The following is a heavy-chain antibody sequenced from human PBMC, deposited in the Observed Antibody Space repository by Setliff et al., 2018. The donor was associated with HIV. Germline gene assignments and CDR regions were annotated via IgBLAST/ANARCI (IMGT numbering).Heavy chain of an antibody. CDR3: ARHDGRGGGLLWFGELLSDHDAFDI. J-gene: IGHJ3*02. D-gene: IGHD3-10*01. V-gene: IGHV4-38-2*01. CDR2: IYHSGST. CDR1: GYSISSGYY. Sequence: SETLSLTCAVSGYSISSGYYWGWIRQPPGKGLEWIGSIYHSGSTYYNPSLKSRVTISVDTSKNQFSLKLSSVTAADTAVYYCARHDGRGGGLLWFGELLSDHDAFDIWGQGTMVTVSS.